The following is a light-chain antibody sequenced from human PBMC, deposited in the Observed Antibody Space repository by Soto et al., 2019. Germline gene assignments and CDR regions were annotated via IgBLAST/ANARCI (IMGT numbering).Light chain of an antibody. Sequence: QSALTQPASVSGSPGQSITISCTGSSIEVGDYDYVAWYQQHPDKAPKLMIFDVSSRPSGVSNRFSGSKSGSTASLTISGLQAEDEADYFCSSYSSSGTLYVFGTGTKLTVL. J-gene: IGLJ1*01. CDR3: SSYSSSGTLYV. V-gene: IGLV2-14*03. CDR1: SIEVGDYDY. CDR2: DVS.